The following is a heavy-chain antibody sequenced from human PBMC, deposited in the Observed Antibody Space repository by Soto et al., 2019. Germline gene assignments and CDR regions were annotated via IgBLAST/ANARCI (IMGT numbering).Heavy chain of an antibody. CDR3: ADHLAGHAHDDYYDRDV. CDR2: ISNSGDTI. Sequence: EVQLLESGGGLVQPGGSLRLSCVASGFTFSYYTMSWVRQAPGKGLEWVSGISNSGDTIYYADSVKGRFTITRDNFKSTVYLQMNSLRADDTAVYYCADHLAGHAHDDYYDRDVGGEGTTVTACS. J-gene: IGHJ6*04. CDR1: GFTFSYYT. V-gene: IGHV3-23*01. D-gene: IGHD6-13*01.